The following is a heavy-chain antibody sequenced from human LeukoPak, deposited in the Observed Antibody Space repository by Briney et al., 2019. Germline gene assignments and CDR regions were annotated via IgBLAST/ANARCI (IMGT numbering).Heavy chain of an antibody. Sequence: PGGSLRLSCAASGFTFSSYAMSWVRQAPGKGLEWVSPFSGSGGSTYYADSVKGRFTISRDNSKNTLYLQMNSLRAEDTAVYYYAKERAPGGAAAIFDYWGQGTLVTVSS. D-gene: IGHD2-2*01. CDR1: GFTFSSYA. CDR2: FSGSGGST. V-gene: IGHV3-23*01. CDR3: AKERAPGGAAAIFDY. J-gene: IGHJ4*02.